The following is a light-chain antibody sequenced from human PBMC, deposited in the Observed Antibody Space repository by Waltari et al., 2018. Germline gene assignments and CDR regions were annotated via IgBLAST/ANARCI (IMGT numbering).Light chain of an antibody. V-gene: IGLV2-14*01. CDR1: TSDGGGY. CDR3: GSYLDNIWL. Sequence: QSALTQPASVSGSPGQSIPITCTWSTSDGGGYVAWYQQSPGQAPKLILYEVSSRPSGVSNRFSGSKSGNTASLTISRLQADDEADYFCGSYLDNIWLFGGGTKLTVL. CDR2: EVS. J-gene: IGLJ3*02.